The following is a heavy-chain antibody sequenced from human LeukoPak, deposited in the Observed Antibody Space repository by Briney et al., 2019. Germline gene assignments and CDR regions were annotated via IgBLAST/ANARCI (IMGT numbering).Heavy chain of an antibody. J-gene: IGHJ4*02. CDR3: AREYDFWSGLDY. V-gene: IGHV4-61*02. CDR2: IYTSAST. CDR1: GGSISSGSYY. D-gene: IGHD3-3*01. Sequence: PSQTLSLTCTVSGGSISSGSYYWSWIRQPAGKGLEWIGRIYTSASTNYNPSLKSRVTISVDTSKNQFSLKLSSVTAADTAVYYCAREYDFWSGLDYWGQGTLVTVSS.